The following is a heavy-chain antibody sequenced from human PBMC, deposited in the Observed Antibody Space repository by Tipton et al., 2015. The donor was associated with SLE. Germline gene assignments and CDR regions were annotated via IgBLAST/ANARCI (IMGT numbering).Heavy chain of an antibody. CDR1: GYSFTGYY. J-gene: IGHJ6*02. CDR3: AKDYFYGTNYYSMDV. D-gene: IGHD3-10*01. V-gene: IGHV1-2*06. Sequence: QSGAEVKKPGASVKVSCKASGYSFTGYYMHWVRQAPGQGFEWMGRITPNSGGTKYAGKFQDRATMTRDTSISTAYMELSRLRSDDTAVYYCAKDYFYGTNYYSMDVWGQGTAVTVSS. CDR2: ITPNSGGT.